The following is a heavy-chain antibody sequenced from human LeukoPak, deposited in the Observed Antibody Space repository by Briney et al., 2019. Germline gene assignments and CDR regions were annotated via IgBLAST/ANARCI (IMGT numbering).Heavy chain of an antibody. Sequence: TESLPLTFTVSGDSVRSNFWGWVRQPPGKGLEWIASVFRYGSTFYNPSLKSRVTMSVDTSKNQFSLKLTSVTAADTAIYYCAKRVDTDGSDFTGSFAVWGQGTMVTVS. D-gene: IGHD2-21*02. CDR2: VFRYGST. CDR3: AKRVDTDGSDFTGSFAV. V-gene: IGHV4-39*01. CDR1: GDSVRSNF. J-gene: IGHJ3*01.